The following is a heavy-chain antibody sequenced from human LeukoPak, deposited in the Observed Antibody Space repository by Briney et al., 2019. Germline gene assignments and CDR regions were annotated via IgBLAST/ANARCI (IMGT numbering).Heavy chain of an antibody. Sequence: GGSLRLSCVASGFTFSIYTMSWVRQAPGKGLEWVSSITSSSSSMYSADSVKGRLTISRDNAKNSLYLQMNSLRAEDTAVYYCARGGSVGVNNWGQGTLVTVSS. CDR2: ITSSSSSM. CDR3: ARGGSVGVNN. D-gene: IGHD1-26*01. CDR1: GFTFSIYT. J-gene: IGHJ4*02. V-gene: IGHV3-21*01.